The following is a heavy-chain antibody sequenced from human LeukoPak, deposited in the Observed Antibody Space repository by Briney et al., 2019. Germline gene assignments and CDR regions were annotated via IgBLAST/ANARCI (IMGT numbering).Heavy chain of an antibody. D-gene: IGHD3-22*01. Sequence: GGSLRLSCAVSGISLSNYGMSWVRQAPGKGLEWVAGISGSGGGTNYADSVKGRFTISRDNPKNTLYLQMNRLRAEDTAVYFCAKRGVVIRVILVGFHKEAYYFNSWGQGALVTVSS. CDR3: AKRGVVIRVILVGFHKEAYYFNS. CDR1: GISLSNYG. V-gene: IGHV3-23*01. J-gene: IGHJ4*02. CDR2: ISGSGGGT.